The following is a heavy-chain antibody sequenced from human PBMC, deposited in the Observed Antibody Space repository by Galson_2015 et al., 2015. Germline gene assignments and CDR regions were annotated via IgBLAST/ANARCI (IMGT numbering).Heavy chain of an antibody. CDR2: ISYDGSNK. CDR1: GFTFSSYG. D-gene: IGHD3-3*01. Sequence: SLRLSCAASGFTFSSYGMHWVRQAPGKGLEWVAVISYDGSNKYYADSVKGRFTISRDNSKNTLYLQMNSLRAEDTAVYYCAKSLPGPIRFLGWYCLDYSGQGPLVTVSS. J-gene: IGHJ4*02. V-gene: IGHV3-30*18. CDR3: AKSLPGPIRFLGWYCLDY.